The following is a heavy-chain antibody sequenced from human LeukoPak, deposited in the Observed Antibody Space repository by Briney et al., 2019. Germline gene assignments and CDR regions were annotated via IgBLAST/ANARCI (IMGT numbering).Heavy chain of an antibody. CDR2: ISGSGGNT. Sequence: GGSLRLSCAVSGFTFSIYAMTWVRQAPGKGMKWVSGISGSGGNTYYADSVKGRFTISRDNSKNTLYLQMNSLRAEDTAVYYCAKDTDVNNLKYSDYWGQGTLVTVSS. CDR1: GFTFSIYA. V-gene: IGHV3-23*01. CDR3: AKDTDVNNLKYSDY. D-gene: IGHD5-24*01. J-gene: IGHJ4*02.